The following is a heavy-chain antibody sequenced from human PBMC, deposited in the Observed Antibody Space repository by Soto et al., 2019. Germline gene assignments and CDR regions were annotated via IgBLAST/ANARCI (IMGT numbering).Heavy chain of an antibody. CDR1: GFAFSGSW. CDR2: IKKDGSAT. CDR3: ARDVSPGSSTLYLDAFDI. Sequence: EVQLVESGGGLVHPGGSLRLSCEASGFAFSGSWMTWVRQVPGKGLEWVANIKKDGSATSYLDSVRGRFTVSRDNAKNSLYLQRDNVRDEDTAPYCGARDVSPGSSTLYLDAFDILGQGSMVTVS. J-gene: IGHJ3*02. V-gene: IGHV3-7*05. D-gene: IGHD3-10*01.